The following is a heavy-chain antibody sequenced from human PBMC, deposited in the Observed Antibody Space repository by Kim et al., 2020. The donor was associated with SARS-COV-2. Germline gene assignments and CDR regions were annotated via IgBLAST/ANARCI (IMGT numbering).Heavy chain of an antibody. D-gene: IGHD2-15*01. J-gene: IGHJ4*02. V-gene: IGHV3-23*01. CDR1: GFTFSSYA. CDR3: AKDPRYCSGGSCYSDY. CDR2: ISGSGGST. Sequence: GGSLRLSCAASGFTFSSYAMSWVRQAPGKGLEWVSAISGSGGSTYYADSVKGRFTISRDNSKNTLYLQMNSLRAEDTAVYYCAKDPRYCSGGSCYSDYWGQGTLVTVSS.